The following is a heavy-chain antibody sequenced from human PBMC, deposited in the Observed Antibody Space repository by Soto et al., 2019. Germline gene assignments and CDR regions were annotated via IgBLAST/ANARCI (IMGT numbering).Heavy chain of an antibody. V-gene: IGHV4-59*01. CDR1: GGSISSYY. D-gene: IGHD2-8*01. J-gene: IGHJ5*02. Sequence: SETLSLTCTVSGGSISSYYWSWIRQPPGKGLEWIGYIYYSGSTNYNPSLKSRVAISVDTSKNQFSLKLSSVTAADTAVYYCARDRGEGYCTNGVCHNWFDPWGQGTLVTVSS. CDR2: IYYSGST. CDR3: ARDRGEGYCTNGVCHNWFDP.